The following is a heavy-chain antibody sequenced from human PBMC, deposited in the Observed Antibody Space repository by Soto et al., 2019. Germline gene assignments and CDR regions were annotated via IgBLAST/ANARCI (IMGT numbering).Heavy chain of an antibody. J-gene: IGHJ4*02. CDR3: ARDPCSSTTVTIVVY. CDR1: GFTFTRHS. V-gene: IGHV3-48*02. D-gene: IGHD4-17*01. CDR2: ISDSSGTI. Sequence: GGSLRLSCAASGFTFTRHSMNWVRQAAGKCLEWISYISDSSGTIYYADSVKGRFTISRDNVQNSLYPQMNSLRDEDTAVYCCARDPCSSTTVTIVVYRGQGXQVTVYS.